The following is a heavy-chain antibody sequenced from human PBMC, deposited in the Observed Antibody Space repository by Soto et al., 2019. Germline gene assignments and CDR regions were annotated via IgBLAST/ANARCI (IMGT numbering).Heavy chain of an antibody. D-gene: IGHD2-21*02. V-gene: IGHV1-18*01. CDR2: ISAYNGDT. J-gene: IGHJ4*02. CDR1: GYPFISYG. CDR3: AIVVAPAAIPLPVDY. Sequence: QVQLVQSGAELRKPGASVKVSCKASGYPFISYGFSWVRQAPGQGLEWLGWISAYNGDTKYEQKFQGRITMTTDTSTSTAYMELRSLTSDDTAVYYCAIVVAPAAIPLPVDYWGQGTLVTVSS.